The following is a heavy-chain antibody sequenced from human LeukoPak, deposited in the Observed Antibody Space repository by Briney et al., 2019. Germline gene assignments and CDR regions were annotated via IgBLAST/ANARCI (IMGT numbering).Heavy chain of an antibody. CDR2: SYYSGST. V-gene: IGHV4-59*08. CDR1: GGSITHYY. Sequence: SETLSLTCTVSGGSITHYYWTWIRQPPGKTLEWIGYSYYSGSTKYNPSLKSRVTISVDTSKNQFSLKLSSVTAADTAVYYCARQGFEYSSIDPWGQGTLVTVSS. J-gene: IGHJ5*02. CDR3: ARQGFEYSSIDP. D-gene: IGHD6-6*01.